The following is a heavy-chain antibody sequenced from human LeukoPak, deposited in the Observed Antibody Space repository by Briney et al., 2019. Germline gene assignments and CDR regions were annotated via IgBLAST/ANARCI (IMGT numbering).Heavy chain of an antibody. CDR2: FAPEDGET. CDR3: ATDPNYYGSGSLDY. V-gene: IGHV1-24*01. Sequence: ASVKVSCKVSGYTLTELSIHWVRQAPGKGLEWMGSFAPEDGETIYSQKFQGRVAMTEDTSTDTVYMELSSLSSDDTAVYHCATDPNYYGSGSLDYWGQGTLVTVSS. J-gene: IGHJ4*02. D-gene: IGHD3-10*01. CDR1: GYTLTELS.